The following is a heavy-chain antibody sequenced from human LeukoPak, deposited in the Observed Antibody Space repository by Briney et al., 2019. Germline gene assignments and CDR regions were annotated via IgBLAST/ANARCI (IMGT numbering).Heavy chain of an antibody. CDR2: ISGSGGST. CDR1: GFTFSSYS. V-gene: IGHV3-23*01. CDR3: AKGKPSGSYWNIDY. J-gene: IGHJ4*02. Sequence: GGSLRLSCAASGFTFSSYSMNWVRQAPGKGLEWVSTISGSGGSTYYVDSVKGRFTISRDNSKNTLYLQMNSLRAEDTAVYYCAKGKPSGSYWNIDYWGQGTLVTVSS. D-gene: IGHD1-26*01.